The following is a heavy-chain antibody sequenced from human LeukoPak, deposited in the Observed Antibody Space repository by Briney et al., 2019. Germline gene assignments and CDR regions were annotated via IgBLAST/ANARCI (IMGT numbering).Heavy chain of an antibody. CDR2: IYYRGST. CDR3: ARVEMASMRAFDI. J-gene: IGHJ3*02. Sequence: SSQTLSLTCTVSGGSISSDDYYWSWIRQPPGKGLEWIGYIYYRGSTYYNPSLKGRVTISVDTSKNQLSLKLSSVTAADTAVYSCARVEMASMRAFDIWGQGTMVTVSS. D-gene: IGHD5-24*01. CDR1: GGSISSDDYY. V-gene: IGHV4-30-4*08.